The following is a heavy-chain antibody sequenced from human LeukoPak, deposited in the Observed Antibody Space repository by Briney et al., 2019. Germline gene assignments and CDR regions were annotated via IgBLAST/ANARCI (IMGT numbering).Heavy chain of an antibody. V-gene: IGHV3-21*01. D-gene: IGHD3-3*01. CDR3: ARDGGYDFWSGYYQDY. CDR2: IFSRRESI. J-gene: IGHJ4*02. Sequence: GGSLRLSCAASGFTFGAYTINWVRQAPGKGLEWVSCIFSRRESILYADSVKGRFTISRDNSKNTLYLQMNSLRAEDTAVYYCARDGGYDFWSGYYQDYWGQGTLVTVSS. CDR1: GFTFGAYT.